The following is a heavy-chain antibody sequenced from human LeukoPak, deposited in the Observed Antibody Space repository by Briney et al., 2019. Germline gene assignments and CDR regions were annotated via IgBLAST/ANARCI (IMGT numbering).Heavy chain of an antibody. CDR3: AGRYGDYYYYYMDV. J-gene: IGHJ6*03. CDR1: GGSISSSSYY. V-gene: IGHV4-39*07. Sequence: TSETLSLTCTVSGGSISSSSYYWGWIRQPPGKGLEWIGSIYYSGSTYCNPSLKSRVTISVDTSKNQFSLKLSSVTAADTAVYYCAGRYGDYYYYYMDVWGKGTTVTVSS. D-gene: IGHD4-17*01. CDR2: IYYSGST.